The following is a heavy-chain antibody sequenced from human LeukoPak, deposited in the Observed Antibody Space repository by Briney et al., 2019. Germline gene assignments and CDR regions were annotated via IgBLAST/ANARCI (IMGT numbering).Heavy chain of an antibody. CDR3: ARGKRVFGVVITDVGRWFDP. V-gene: IGHV4-34*01. Sequence: PSETLSLTCAVYGGSFSGYYWSWIRQPPGKGLEWIGEINHSGSTNYNPPLKSRVTISVDTSKNQFSLKLSSVTAADTAVYYCARGKRVFGVVITDVGRWFDPWGQGTLVTVSS. CDR2: INHSGST. CDR1: GGSFSGYY. D-gene: IGHD3-3*01. J-gene: IGHJ5*02.